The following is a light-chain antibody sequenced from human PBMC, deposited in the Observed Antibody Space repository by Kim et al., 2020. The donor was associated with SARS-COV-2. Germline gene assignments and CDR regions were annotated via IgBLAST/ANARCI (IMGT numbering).Light chain of an antibody. Sequence: APGKTARSTCGGNNIGSKSVHWYQQKPGQAPVLVIYYDSDRPSGIPERCSGSNSGNTATLTISRVEAGDEADYYYQVWDSSSDHVVFGGGTQLTVL. CDR3: QVWDSSSDHVV. CDR1: NIGSKS. J-gene: IGLJ2*01. CDR2: YDS. V-gene: IGLV3-21*04.